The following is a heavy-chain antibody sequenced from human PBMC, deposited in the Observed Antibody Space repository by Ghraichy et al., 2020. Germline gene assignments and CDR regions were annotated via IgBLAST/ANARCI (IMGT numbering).Heavy chain of an antibody. CDR2: INPSSGFR. CDR1: GYIFAGYY. J-gene: IGHJ3*01. V-gene: IGHV1-2*06. D-gene: IGHD2-15*01. CDR3: AREFRPSYCSADSCYPKDAFDV. Sequence: ASVKVSCRTSGYIFAGYYIHWVRQAPGQGLEWIGRINPSSGFRNYARRFQGRVSMTTESSIRTAFMQLSGLRFDDTAIYYCAREFRPSYCSADSCYPKDAFDVWGQGTMVPVSS.